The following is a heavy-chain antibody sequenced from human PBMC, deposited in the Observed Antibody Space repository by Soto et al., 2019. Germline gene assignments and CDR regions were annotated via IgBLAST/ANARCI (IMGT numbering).Heavy chain of an antibody. CDR1: GYTFTSYD. CDR2: MNPNSGNT. V-gene: IGHV1-8*01. CDR3: ARGDCSSTSCYFYYYYGMDV. Sequence: VASVKVSCKASGYTFTSYDINWVRQATGQGLEWMGWMNPNSGNTGYAQKFQGRVTMTRNTSISTAYMELSSLRSEDTAVYYCARGDCSSTSCYFYYYYGMDVWGQGTTVTVSS. J-gene: IGHJ6*02. D-gene: IGHD2-2*01.